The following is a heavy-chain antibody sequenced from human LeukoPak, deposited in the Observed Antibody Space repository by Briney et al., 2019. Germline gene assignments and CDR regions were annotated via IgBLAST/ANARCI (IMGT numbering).Heavy chain of an antibody. CDR1: GFTFSNYW. D-gene: IGHD4/OR15-4a*01. Sequence: SGGSLRLSCAASGFTFSNYWMSWVRQAPGKGLEWVANIKDDGSESYYVDSVKGRFTISRDNAKNSLYLQMTSLRDEDTDVYYCARTIRGYWGQGTLVTVSS. CDR2: IKDDGSES. V-gene: IGHV3-7*01. J-gene: IGHJ4*02. CDR3: ARTIRGY.